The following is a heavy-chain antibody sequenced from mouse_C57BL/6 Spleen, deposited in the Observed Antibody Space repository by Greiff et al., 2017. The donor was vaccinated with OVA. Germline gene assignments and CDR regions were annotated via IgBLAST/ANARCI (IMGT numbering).Heavy chain of an antibody. CDR2: IHPNSGST. J-gene: IGHJ3*01. D-gene: IGHD2-3*01. CDR3: ARQGDDGYYGFAY. CDR1: GYTFTSYW. Sequence: QVHVKQPGAELVKPGASVKLSCKASGYTFTSYWMHWVKQRPGQGLEWIGMIHPNSGSTNYNEKFKSKATLTVDKSSSTAYMQLSSLTSEDSAVYYCARQGDDGYYGFAYWGQGTLVTVSA. V-gene: IGHV1-64*01.